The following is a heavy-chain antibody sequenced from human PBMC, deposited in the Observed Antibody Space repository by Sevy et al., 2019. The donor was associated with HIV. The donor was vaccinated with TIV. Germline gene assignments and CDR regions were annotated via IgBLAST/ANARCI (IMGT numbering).Heavy chain of an antibody. V-gene: IGHV3-23*01. D-gene: IGHD2-21*02. CDR3: AKAQRPNYFYSMDV. CDR2: IRGVGVGT. CDR1: GFSFEDYV. J-gene: IGHJ6*02. Sequence: GGSLRLSCVRSGFSFEDYVMTWVRQAPGKGLEWVATIRGVGVGTYYSDSVKGRFTVSRDNYRDTLFLQMESLRAEDTALYYCAKAQRPNYFYSMDVWGQGTTVTVSS.